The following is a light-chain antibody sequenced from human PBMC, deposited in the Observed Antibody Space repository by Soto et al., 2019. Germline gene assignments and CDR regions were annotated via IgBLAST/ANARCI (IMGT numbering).Light chain of an antibody. J-gene: IGLJ2*01. V-gene: IGLV2-8*01. CDR3: SSYAGSNNLV. CDR1: SSDVGGYNY. Sequence: QSALTQPPSASGSPGQSVTISCTGTSSDVGGYNYVSWYQQQPGKAPKLMIYEVSKRPSGGPDRFSGSKSGNTASLTVSGLQAEDEADYYCSSYAGSNNLVFGGGTKLTVL. CDR2: EVS.